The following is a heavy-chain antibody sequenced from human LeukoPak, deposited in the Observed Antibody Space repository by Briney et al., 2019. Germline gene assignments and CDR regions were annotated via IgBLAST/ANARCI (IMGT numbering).Heavy chain of an antibody. CDR2: INQDRSEK. CDR1: GFTFTSYW. J-gene: IGHJ4*02. D-gene: IGHD7-27*01. V-gene: IGHV3-7*05. Sequence: PGGSLRLSCVAPGFTFTSYWMTWVRQAPGKGLEWVANINQDRSEKYYVDSVKGRFTISRDNAKNSLNLEMSSLRTEDKAVYYCARRAAGDWGQGTPVTVSS. CDR3: ARRAAGD.